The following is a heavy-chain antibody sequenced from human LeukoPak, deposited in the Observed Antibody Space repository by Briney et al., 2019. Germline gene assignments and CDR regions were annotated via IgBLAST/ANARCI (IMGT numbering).Heavy chain of an antibody. CDR2: SSRNNAR. CDR3: VRLLGMATTFDY. D-gene: IGHD5-24*01. Sequence: HPGGSLRLSCEASGFIFDDYGMHRVRQAPGKGLEWVSGSSRNNARGYAGSVRGRVTISRDNAKYSLYLQMSSLRAEDTAVYYCVRLLGMATTFDYWGQGTLVTVSS. CDR1: GFIFDDYG. V-gene: IGHV3-9*01. J-gene: IGHJ4*02.